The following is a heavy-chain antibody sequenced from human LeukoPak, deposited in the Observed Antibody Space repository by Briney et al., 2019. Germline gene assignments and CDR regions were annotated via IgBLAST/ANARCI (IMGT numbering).Heavy chain of an antibody. CDR3: VRHDSSSPDY. CDR2: IYPGDSDT. D-gene: IGHD6-13*01. J-gene: IGHJ4*02. V-gene: IGHV5-51*01. CDR1: GYTFINYW. Sequence: GESLKISCKGSGYTFINYWIGWVRHMPGKGLQWLGIIYPGDSDTKYSPSFQGQVTFSVDKSISTAYLHWSSLKASDTAMYYCVRHDSSSPDYWGQGTLVTASS.